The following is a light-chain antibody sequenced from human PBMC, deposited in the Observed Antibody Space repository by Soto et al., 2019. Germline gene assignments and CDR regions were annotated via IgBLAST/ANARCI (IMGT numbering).Light chain of an antibody. Sequence: PVLTQPPSASGTPGQRVTISRSGSSSNIGSNAVNWYQQFPGTAPKLLIYTDNQRPSGVPDRFSGSKSGTSASLAISGLQSEDEADYFCAAWDGSLNAYVFGTGTKVTVL. CDR3: AAWDGSLNAYV. V-gene: IGLV1-44*01. J-gene: IGLJ1*01. CDR1: SSNIGSNA. CDR2: TDN.